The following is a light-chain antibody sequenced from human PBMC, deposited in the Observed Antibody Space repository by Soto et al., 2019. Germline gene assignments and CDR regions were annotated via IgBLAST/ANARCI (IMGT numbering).Light chain of an antibody. J-gene: IGKJ1*01. CDR1: QSIGSW. CDR2: DAS. Sequence: DIQMTQSPSTLSASVGDRVTITCRASQSIGSWLAWYQQKPGKAPKVLIYDASSLESGVPSRFSGSGSGTEFTLTITTLQPDDFATYYCQQYNNYWPFGQGTKVEIK. CDR3: QQYNNYWP. V-gene: IGKV1-5*01.